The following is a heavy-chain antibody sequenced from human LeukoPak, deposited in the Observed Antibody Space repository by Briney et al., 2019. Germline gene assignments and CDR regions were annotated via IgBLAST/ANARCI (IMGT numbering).Heavy chain of an antibody. Sequence: GRSLRLSCAASGFTFSNYGLHWVRQAPGKGLEWVALISYDGSSKNYADSVKGRFTISRDKSKSTLYLYMNSLRAEDTAVYYCAKDHSSNWFDSWGQGILLTVSS. J-gene: IGHJ5*01. V-gene: IGHV3-30*18. D-gene: IGHD5-18*01. CDR2: ISYDGSSK. CDR3: AKDHSSNWFDS. CDR1: GFTFSNYG.